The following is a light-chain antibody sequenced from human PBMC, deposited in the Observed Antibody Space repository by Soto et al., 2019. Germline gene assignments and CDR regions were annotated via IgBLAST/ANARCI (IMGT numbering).Light chain of an antibody. CDR2: AAS. CDR3: QQLNSYPLT. J-gene: IGKJ4*01. V-gene: IGKV1-9*01. CDR1: QDISRY. Sequence: DIQLTQSPSFLSASVRDRVTVTCRASQDISRYLAWYQQKPGKPPKLLIYAASTLHSGVPSRFSGSGSGTEFTLTISSLQPEDFATYYCQQLNSYPLTFGGGTKVEIK.